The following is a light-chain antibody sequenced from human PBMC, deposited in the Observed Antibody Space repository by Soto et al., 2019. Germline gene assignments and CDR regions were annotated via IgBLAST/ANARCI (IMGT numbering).Light chain of an antibody. CDR3: ASWDDSLSGGV. J-gene: IGLJ3*02. CDR2: TDY. Sequence: QSVLTQPPSASGTPGQRVIISCSGSNSNNGTYTVNWYQQLPGTAPKLLIYTDYQRPSGVPDRFSGSRSGTSASLAISGLQSEDEADYYCASWDDSLSGGVFGGGTKLSVL. V-gene: IGLV1-44*01. CDR1: NSNNGTYT.